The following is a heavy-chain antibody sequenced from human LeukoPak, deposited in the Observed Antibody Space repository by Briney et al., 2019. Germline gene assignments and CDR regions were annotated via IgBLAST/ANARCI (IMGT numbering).Heavy chain of an antibody. D-gene: IGHD3-22*01. CDR3: ARDGHEVYYYDSSGYQGWFDP. V-gene: IGHV1-18*01. J-gene: IGHJ5*02. CDR2: ISAYNGNT. Sequence: ASVKVSCKASGYTFTSYGISWVRQAPGQGLEWMGWISAYNGNTNYAQKLQGRVTMTTDTSTSTAYVELRSLRSDDTAVYYCARDGHEVYYYDSSGYQGWFDPWGQGTLVTVSS. CDR1: GYTFTSYG.